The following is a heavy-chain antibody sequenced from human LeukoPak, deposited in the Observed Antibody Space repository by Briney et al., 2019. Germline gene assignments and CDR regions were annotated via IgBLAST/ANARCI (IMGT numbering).Heavy chain of an antibody. D-gene: IGHD1-26*01. CDR1: GFTFSSYA. CDR3: AKDRLEGVVGATTPYYYYYGMDV. CDR2: ISGSGGST. J-gene: IGHJ6*02. Sequence: GGSLRLSCAASGFTFSSYAMSWVRQAPGKGREWVSAISGSGGSTYYADSVKGRFTISRDNSKNTLYLQMNSLRAEDTAVYYCAKDRLEGVVGATTPYYYYYGMDVWGQGTTVTVSS. V-gene: IGHV3-23*01.